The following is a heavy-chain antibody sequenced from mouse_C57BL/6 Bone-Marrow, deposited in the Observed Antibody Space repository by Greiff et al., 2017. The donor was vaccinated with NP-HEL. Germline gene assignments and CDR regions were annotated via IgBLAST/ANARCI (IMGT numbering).Heavy chain of an antibody. J-gene: IGHJ2*01. D-gene: IGHD2-4*01. CDR1: GFSLTSYG. CDR3: ARNKGFYDYPFFDY. V-gene: IGHV2-2*01. Sequence: VKLMESGPGLVQPSQSLSITCTVSGFSLTSYGVHWVRQSPGKGLEWLGVIWSGGSTDYNAAFISRLSISKDNSKSQVFFKMNSLQADDTAIYYCARNKGFYDYPFFDYWGQGTTLTVSS. CDR2: IWSGGST.